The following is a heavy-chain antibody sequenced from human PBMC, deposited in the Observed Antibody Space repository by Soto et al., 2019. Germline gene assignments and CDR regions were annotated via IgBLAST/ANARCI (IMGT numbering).Heavy chain of an antibody. CDR2: ISSGGSSI. J-gene: IGHJ4*02. Sequence: PGGSLRLSCAASGFTFSDYYMTWIRQAPGKGLEWVSYISSGGSSIYYADSVKGRFTISRDNAKNSLYLQMNSLRAEDTAMYYCASLAIGTIIRGAPDFWGQGTLVTVPQ. V-gene: IGHV3-11*01. CDR3: ASLAIGTIIRGAPDF. CDR1: GFTFSDYY. D-gene: IGHD3-10*01.